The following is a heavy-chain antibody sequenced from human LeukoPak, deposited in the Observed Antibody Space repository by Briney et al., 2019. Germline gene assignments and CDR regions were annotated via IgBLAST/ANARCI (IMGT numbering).Heavy chain of an antibody. CDR1: GFTFSSYW. CDR3: AREGGGSGTYFGFYDYYYMDV. J-gene: IGHJ6*03. V-gene: IGHV3-7*01. Sequence: GGSLRLSCAASGFTFSSYWMSWVRQAPGKGLEWVANIKQDGSEKYYVDSVKGRFTISRDNAKNSLYLQMNSLRAEDTAVFYCAREGGGSGTYFGFYDYYYMDVWGKGTTVTISS. D-gene: IGHD3-10*01. CDR2: IKQDGSEK.